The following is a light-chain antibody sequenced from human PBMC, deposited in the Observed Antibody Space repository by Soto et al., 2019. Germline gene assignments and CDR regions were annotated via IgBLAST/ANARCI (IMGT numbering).Light chain of an antibody. CDR3: QQFNNYPWT. CDR1: QSISSW. V-gene: IGKV1-5*03. CDR2: KAS. J-gene: IGKJ1*01. Sequence: DIQMTQSPSTLSASVGDRVTITCRASQSISSWLAWYQQKPGKAPNLLIFKASSLESGVPSRFSGSGSGTEFTLTISSLQPDDFATYYCQQFNNYPWTCGQGTRVEI.